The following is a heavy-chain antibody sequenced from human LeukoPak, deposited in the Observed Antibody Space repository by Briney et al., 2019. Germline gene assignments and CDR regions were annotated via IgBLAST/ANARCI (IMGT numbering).Heavy chain of an antibody. V-gene: IGHV3-23*01. CDR1: GFAFSSHA. CDR2: ISGSAEKT. Sequence: GGSLRLSRAASGFAFSSHAMTWVRQAPGKGLEWVSSISGSAEKTYYADSVKGRFTISRDSSRKILNLQMKNLRVEDTAIYYCARGSTYDFWSGDALDVWGQGTMVTVSS. D-gene: IGHD3-3*01. CDR3: ARGSTYDFWSGDALDV. J-gene: IGHJ3*01.